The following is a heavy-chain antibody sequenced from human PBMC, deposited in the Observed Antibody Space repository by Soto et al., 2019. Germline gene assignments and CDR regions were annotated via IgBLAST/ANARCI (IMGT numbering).Heavy chain of an antibody. V-gene: IGHV4-34*01. J-gene: IGHJ6*02. CDR3: ARGRGVVTPYYGMDV. CDR2: INHSGST. D-gene: IGHD2-15*01. CDR1: GGCFSGYY. Sequence: SETLSLTCAAYGGCFSGYYWSWIRHPPGKGLEWIGEINHSGSTNYNPSLKSRVTISVDTSKNQFSLKLSSVTAADTAVYYCARGRGVVTPYYGMDVWGQGTTVTVSS.